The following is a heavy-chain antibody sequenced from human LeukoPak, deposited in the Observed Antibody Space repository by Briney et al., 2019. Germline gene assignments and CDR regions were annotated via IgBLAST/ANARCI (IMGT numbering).Heavy chain of an antibody. J-gene: IGHJ4*02. Sequence: GGSLRLSCAASGFTFSSYWMHWVRHAPGKGLVWVSRINSDGSSTSYADSVKGRFTISRDNAKNLLYLQMNSLRAEDTAVYYCARSSGIAAQGYGYYFDYWGQGTLVTVSS. CDR3: ARSSGIAAQGYGYYFDY. V-gene: IGHV3-74*01. CDR2: INSDGSST. D-gene: IGHD6-6*01. CDR1: GFTFSSYW.